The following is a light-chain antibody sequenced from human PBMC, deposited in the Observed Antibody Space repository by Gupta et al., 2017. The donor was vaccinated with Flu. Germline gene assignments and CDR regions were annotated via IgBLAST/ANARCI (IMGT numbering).Light chain of an antibody. CDR1: QDISNY. Sequence: DIQMTQSPSSLSASVGDRVTITCQASQDISNYLNWYQQKPGKAPKLLIYGASNLETGVPSRFSGSGSGTDFTVTISSLQPEDIATYYCQQYDNLPVTFGQGTRLEIK. CDR3: QQYDNLPVT. CDR2: GAS. J-gene: IGKJ5*01. V-gene: IGKV1-33*01.